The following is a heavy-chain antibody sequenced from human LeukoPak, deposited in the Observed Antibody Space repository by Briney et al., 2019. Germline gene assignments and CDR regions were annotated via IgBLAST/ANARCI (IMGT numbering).Heavy chain of an antibody. CDR2: ISAYNGNT. CDR1: GFTFTSYG. J-gene: IGHJ4*02. D-gene: IGHD1-26*01. V-gene: IGHV1-18*01. Sequence: ASVKVSCKASGFTFTSYGFTWVRQAPGQGLEWMEWISAYNGNTNYAQRLQGRVTMTTDSSTSTAYMELRSLRSDDTAVYYCARGGMSTSMGAFWGQGTLVTVSS. CDR3: ARGGMSTSMGAF.